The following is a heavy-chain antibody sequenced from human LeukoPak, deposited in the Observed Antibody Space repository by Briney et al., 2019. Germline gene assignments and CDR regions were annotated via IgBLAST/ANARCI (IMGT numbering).Heavy chain of an antibody. Sequence: GSSVKVSCKASGGTFSSYAISWVRQAPGQGLEWMGGIIPIFGTANYAQKFQGKVTITADKSTSTAYMELSSLRSEDTAVYYCARNTIIVGATTTWYAFDIWGQGTMVTVSS. CDR2: IIPIFGTA. CDR1: GGTFSSYA. J-gene: IGHJ3*02. V-gene: IGHV1-69*06. D-gene: IGHD1-26*01. CDR3: ARNTIIVGATTTWYAFDI.